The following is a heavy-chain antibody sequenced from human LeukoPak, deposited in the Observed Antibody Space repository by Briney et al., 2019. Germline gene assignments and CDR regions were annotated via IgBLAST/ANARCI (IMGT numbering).Heavy chain of an antibody. Sequence: GGSLRLSCAASGFTFSSYSMNWVRQAPGKGLEWVSSISSSSSYIYYADSVKGRFTISRDNAKNSLYLQMNSLRAEGTAVYYCARGGYFDWLLVGYWGQGTLVTVSS. J-gene: IGHJ4*02. CDR1: GFTFSSYS. D-gene: IGHD3-9*01. V-gene: IGHV3-21*01. CDR2: ISSSSSYI. CDR3: ARGGYFDWLLVGY.